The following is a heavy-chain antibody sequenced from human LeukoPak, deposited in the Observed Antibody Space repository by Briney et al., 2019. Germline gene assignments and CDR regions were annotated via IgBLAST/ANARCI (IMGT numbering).Heavy chain of an antibody. CDR3: ARGYSSSWYYFDS. Sequence: SETLSLTCTVSGGSISTYYWTWIRQAPGKGQEWIGNIYYSGTTNYNPSLESRVTMSVDTSKNQFSLKVNSVTAADTAVYYCARGYSSSWYYFDSWGQGILVTVSS. V-gene: IGHV4-59*01. CDR2: IYYSGTT. D-gene: IGHD6-13*01. J-gene: IGHJ4*02. CDR1: GGSISTYY.